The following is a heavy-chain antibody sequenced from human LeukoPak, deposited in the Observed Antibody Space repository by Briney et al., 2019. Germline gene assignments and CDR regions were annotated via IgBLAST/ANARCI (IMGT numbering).Heavy chain of an antibody. Sequence: GESLKLSCMGSGYSFTSYWIGWVRQMPGKGLEWMGIIYPGDFDTRYGASFQGQVTISADKSISSAYLQWSSLKASDTAMYYCARHFTPYYYDSSGYYYGLNAFDIWGQGTMVTVSS. D-gene: IGHD3-22*01. CDR2: IYPGDFDT. CDR1: GYSFTSYW. V-gene: IGHV5-51*01. CDR3: ARHFTPYYYDSSGYYYGLNAFDI. J-gene: IGHJ3*02.